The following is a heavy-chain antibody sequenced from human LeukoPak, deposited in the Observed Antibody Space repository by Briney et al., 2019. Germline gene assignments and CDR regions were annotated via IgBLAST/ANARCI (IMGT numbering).Heavy chain of an antibody. Sequence: GGSLRLSCAASGFPFSSFAMSWVRQAPGKGLEWVANIKQDGSEKYYVDSVKGRFTISRDNAKNSLYLQMNSLRAEDTAVYYCARDPVLGSPFDYWGQGTLVTVSS. J-gene: IGHJ4*02. D-gene: IGHD3-16*01. V-gene: IGHV3-7*01. CDR1: GFPFSSFA. CDR2: IKQDGSEK. CDR3: ARDPVLGSPFDY.